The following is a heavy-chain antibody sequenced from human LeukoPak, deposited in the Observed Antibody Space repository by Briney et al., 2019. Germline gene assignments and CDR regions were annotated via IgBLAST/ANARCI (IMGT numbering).Heavy chain of an antibody. Sequence: GGSLRLSCAASGFTFSSYSMNWVRQAPGKGPEWVSSISSSSSYIYYADSVKGRFTISRDNAKNSLYLQMNSLRAEDTAVYYCARAKNTADNWFDPWGQGTLVTVSS. D-gene: IGHD2-2*02. CDR2: ISSSSSYI. CDR1: GFTFSSYS. CDR3: ARAKNTADNWFDP. V-gene: IGHV3-21*01. J-gene: IGHJ5*02.